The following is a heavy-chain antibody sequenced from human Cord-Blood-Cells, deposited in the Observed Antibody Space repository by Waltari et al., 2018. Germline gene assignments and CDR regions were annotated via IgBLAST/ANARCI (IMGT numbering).Heavy chain of an antibody. D-gene: IGHD3-3*01. CDR2: INPSGGRT. Sequence: QVQLVQSGAEVKKPGASVKVSCKASGYTFTSYYMHWVRQAPGQGLEWMGIINPSGGRTSYAQKFQGRVTMTRDTSTSTVYMELSSLGSEDTAVYYCAICFFGVGYYFDYWGQGTLVTVSS. V-gene: IGHV1-46*01. CDR1: GYTFTSYY. CDR3: AICFFGVGYYFDY. J-gene: IGHJ4*02.